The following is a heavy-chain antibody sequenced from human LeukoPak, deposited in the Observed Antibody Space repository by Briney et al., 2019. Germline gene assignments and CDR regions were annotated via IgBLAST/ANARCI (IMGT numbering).Heavy chain of an antibody. Sequence: GESLKISCKGSGYSFTTYWIGWVRQMPGKGLEWMGNIYPDDSDTRYSPSFQGQVTISADKSISTAHLQWSSLKASDTAMYYCARLPTVTSNRIHDGMDVWGQGTTVTVSS. CDR1: GYSFTTYW. J-gene: IGHJ6*02. D-gene: IGHD4-17*01. CDR2: IYPDDSDT. CDR3: ARLPTVTSNRIHDGMDV. V-gene: IGHV5-51*01.